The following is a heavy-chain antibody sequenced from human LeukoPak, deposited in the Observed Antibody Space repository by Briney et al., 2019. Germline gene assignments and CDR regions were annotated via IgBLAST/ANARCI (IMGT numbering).Heavy chain of an antibody. J-gene: IGHJ6*02. D-gene: IGHD5-18*01. V-gene: IGHV1-2*02. CDR3: ARDSTAMTGLNLDV. CDR1: GYTFTDYH. CDR2: VNSDSGGT. Sequence: ASVKVSCKASGYTFTDYHIHWVRQAPGQGLEWMGWVNSDSGGTNYAQKFQGRVTMTRDTSITIAYMELSSLRSGDAAIYYCARDSTAMTGLNLDVGGQGTTVTVSS.